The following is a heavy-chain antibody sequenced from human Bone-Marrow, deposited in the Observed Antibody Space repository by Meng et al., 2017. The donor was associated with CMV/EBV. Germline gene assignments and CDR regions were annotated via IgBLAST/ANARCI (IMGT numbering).Heavy chain of an antibody. Sequence: GESLKISCAASGFTFSDYYMSWIRQAPGKGLEWVSYISSSGSTIYYADSVKGRFTNSRDNAKNSLYLQMNSLRAEDTAVYYCARVPVRGNYYYYYYGMNVWGRGTTVTVSS. CDR3: ARVPVRGNYYYYYYGMNV. D-gene: IGHD3-10*01. V-gene: IGHV3-11*04. CDR2: ISSSGSTI. J-gene: IGHJ6*02. CDR1: GFTFSDYY.